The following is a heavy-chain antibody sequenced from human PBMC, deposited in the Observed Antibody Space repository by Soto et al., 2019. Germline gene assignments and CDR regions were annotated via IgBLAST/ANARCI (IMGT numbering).Heavy chain of an antibody. CDR3: ARRAGLGYYYGMDI. CDR2: IYYSGST. V-gene: IGHV4-59*01. CDR1: DFHTTRCY. Sequence: SATLSLPITVCDFHTTRCYCTLIPQPPGKGLEWIGYIYYSGSTNYNPSLKSRVTISVDTSKNQFSLKLSSVTAADTAVYYCARRAGLGYYYGMDIWGQGITV. D-gene: IGHD6-25*01. J-gene: IGHJ6*02.